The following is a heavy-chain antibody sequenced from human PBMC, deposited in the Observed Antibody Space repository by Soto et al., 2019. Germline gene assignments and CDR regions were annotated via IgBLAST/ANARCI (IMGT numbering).Heavy chain of an antibody. D-gene: IGHD6-6*01. Sequence: SCAASGFTFGDYYISWIRQAPGKGLEWVSYISSSGSSTYYVDSVRGRFTISRDNAKNSLYLQMDSLGAEDTAVYYCARAAAARAAAWYGGQEPLVTVSS. J-gene: IGHJ4*02. CDR2: ISSSGSST. CDR1: GFTFGDYY. V-gene: IGHV3-11*01. CDR3: ARAAAARAAAWY.